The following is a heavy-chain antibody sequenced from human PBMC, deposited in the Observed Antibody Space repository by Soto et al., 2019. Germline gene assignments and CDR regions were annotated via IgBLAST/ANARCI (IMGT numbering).Heavy chain of an antibody. V-gene: IGHV3-48*02. CDR3: ARTKFWSGYTFDY. CDR1: GFTFSSYS. J-gene: IGHJ4*02. D-gene: IGHD3-3*01. Sequence: LSLTCAASGFTFSSYSMNWVRQAPGKGLEWVSYISSSSSTIYYADSVKGRFTISRDNAKNSLYLQMNSLRDEDTAVYYCARTKFWSGYTFDYWGQGTLVTVSS. CDR2: ISSSSSTI.